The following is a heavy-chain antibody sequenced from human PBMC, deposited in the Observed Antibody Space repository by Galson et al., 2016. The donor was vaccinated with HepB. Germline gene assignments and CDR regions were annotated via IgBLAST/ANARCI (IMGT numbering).Heavy chain of an antibody. J-gene: IGHJ4*02. CDR3: ARALLGGGAGGSDTVAVPSAMDH. Sequence: SLRLSCAASGFIFSDYDMRWVRQVTGKSLEWVSAIDCAGDTFYPGSVKGRFTISRENAKNSLYLQMNGLRAGDTAVYYCARALLGGGAGGSDTVAVPSAMDHWGQGTLVTVSS. D-gene: IGHD2-2*01. CDR2: IDCAGDT. CDR1: GFIFSDYD. V-gene: IGHV3-13*01.